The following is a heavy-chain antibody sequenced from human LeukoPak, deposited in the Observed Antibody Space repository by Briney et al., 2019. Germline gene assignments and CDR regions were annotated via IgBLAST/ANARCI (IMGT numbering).Heavy chain of an antibody. CDR3: ARQDYGAFDI. Sequence: SETLSLTCTVSGGSISSYYWSWIRQPPGKGLEWIGYIYYSGSTNYNPSLKSRATISVDTSKNQFSLKLSSVTAADTAVYYCARQDYGAFDIWGQGTMVTVSS. V-gene: IGHV4-59*08. CDR2: IYYSGST. D-gene: IGHD4-17*01. CDR1: GGSISSYY. J-gene: IGHJ3*02.